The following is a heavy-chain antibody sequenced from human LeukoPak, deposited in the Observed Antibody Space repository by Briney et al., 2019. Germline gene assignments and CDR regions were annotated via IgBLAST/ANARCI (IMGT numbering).Heavy chain of an antibody. V-gene: IGHV4-59*08. D-gene: IGHD3-16*02. CDR1: GGSIGTYY. CDR3: ARHIGGGIEDMDV. J-gene: IGHJ6*03. Sequence: VKPSETLSLTCTLSGGSIGTYYWSWIRQSPGKGLEWIGYIYVTETRYHPYLQSRVTISLDRSRDQFFLKMSSVTAADTGAYYCARHIGGGIEDMDVWGKGTKVIVSS. CDR2: IYVTET.